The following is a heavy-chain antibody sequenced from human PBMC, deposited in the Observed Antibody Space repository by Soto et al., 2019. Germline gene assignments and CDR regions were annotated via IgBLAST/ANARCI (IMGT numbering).Heavy chain of an antibody. CDR2: ISNSGSST. CDR3: ARADLLWDSFDL. V-gene: IGHV3-23*05. Sequence: EVQLLESGGDLVQPGGSLKLSCAASGFPFRNFAMAWVRQAPGNGLEWVSIISNSGSSTYHGDSVKGRFTTSRDNSKGTLSLHMRGVRIDDTAVYFCARADLLWDSFDLWGQGTLVTVSS. J-gene: IGHJ4*02. CDR1: GFPFRNFA. D-gene: IGHD2-2*01.